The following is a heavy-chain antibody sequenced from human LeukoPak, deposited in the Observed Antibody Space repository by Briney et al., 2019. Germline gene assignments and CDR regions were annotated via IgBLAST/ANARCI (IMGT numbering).Heavy chain of an antibody. CDR2: IYYSGST. J-gene: IGHJ5*02. CDR1: GGSISSGGNY. Sequence: SETLSLTCTVSGGSISSGGNYWSWIRQHPGKGLEWIGYIYYSGSTYYNPSLKSRVTISVDTSKNQFSLKLNSVTAADTAVYYCARVAPDNWFDPWGQGTLVTVSS. CDR3: ARVAPDNWFDP. V-gene: IGHV4-31*03. D-gene: IGHD5-12*01.